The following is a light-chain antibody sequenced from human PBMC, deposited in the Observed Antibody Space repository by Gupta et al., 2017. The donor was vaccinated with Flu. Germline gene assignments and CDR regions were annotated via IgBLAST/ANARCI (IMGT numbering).Light chain of an antibody. Sequence: PSSMSASVGDRITITCRASHDIDNWLGWYQQKPGKPPKLLIYGASKVRGDVPSRFSGSGSGTEFSLTITSRQSEDFATYYCQQSDSFPRTFGQGTKVDIK. CDR2: GAS. CDR3: QQSDSFPRT. V-gene: IGKV1-12*01. CDR1: HDIDNW. J-gene: IGKJ1*01.